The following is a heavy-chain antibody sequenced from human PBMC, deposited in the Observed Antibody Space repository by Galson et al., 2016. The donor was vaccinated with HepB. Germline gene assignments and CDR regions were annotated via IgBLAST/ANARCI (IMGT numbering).Heavy chain of an antibody. V-gene: IGHV3-11*06. Sequence: SLRLSCAASGFTFSDYYMNWFRQAPGKGLEWVSYISSSSSYTNYADSVKGRFTISRDNAKNSLYLQMNSLRVEDTAVYYCARHLRNIDMELYYFDYWGQGTLVTVSS. D-gene: IGHD5-18*01. CDR3: ARHLRNIDMELYYFDY. J-gene: IGHJ4*02. CDR2: ISSSSSYT. CDR1: GFTFSDYY.